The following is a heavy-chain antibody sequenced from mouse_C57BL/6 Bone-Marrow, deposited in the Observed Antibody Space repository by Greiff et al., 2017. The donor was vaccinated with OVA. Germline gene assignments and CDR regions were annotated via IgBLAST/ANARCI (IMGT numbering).Heavy chain of an antibody. CDR1: GYTFTSYW. V-gene: IGHV1-50*01. Sequence: VKLQQPGAELVKPGASVKLSCKASGYTFTSYWMQWVKQRPGQGLEWIGEIDPSDSYTNYNQKFKGKATLTVDTSSSTAYMQLSSLTSEDSAVYYCAGRYFDVWGTGTTVTVSS. CDR3: AGRYFDV. J-gene: IGHJ1*03. CDR2: IDPSDSYT. D-gene: IGHD4-1*01.